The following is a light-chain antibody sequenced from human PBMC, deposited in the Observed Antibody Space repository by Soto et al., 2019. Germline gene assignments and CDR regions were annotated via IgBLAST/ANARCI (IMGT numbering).Light chain of an antibody. CDR2: GNN. Sequence: QLVLTQPPSVSGAPGQRVPISCTGSSSNIGAGYDVHWYQQLPGTAPKLLIYGNNNRPSGVPDRFSGSKSGTSASLAVTGLQAEDEADYYCQSYATGLSVLYVFGTGTKVTVL. V-gene: IGLV1-40*01. CDR1: SSNIGAGYD. J-gene: IGLJ1*01. CDR3: QSYATGLSVLYV.